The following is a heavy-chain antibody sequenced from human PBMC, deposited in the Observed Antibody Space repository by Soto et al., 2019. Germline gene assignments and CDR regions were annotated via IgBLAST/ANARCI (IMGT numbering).Heavy chain of an antibody. CDR2: IYNSGST. V-gene: IGHV4-59*08. CDR3: ARRYGYYFDY. D-gene: IGHD4-17*01. Sequence: SETLSLTCTVSGDSIRSYHWSWIRQPPGKGLEYIAHIYNSGSTNYNPSLKSRLTISLDTSKNQLSLKLSSVTAADTAVYYCARRYGYYFDYWGQGTLVTVSS. J-gene: IGHJ4*02. CDR1: GDSIRSYH.